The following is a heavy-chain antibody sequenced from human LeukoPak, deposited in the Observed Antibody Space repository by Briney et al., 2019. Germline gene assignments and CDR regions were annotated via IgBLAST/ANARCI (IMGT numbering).Heavy chain of an antibody. Sequence: PGGSLRLSCAASGFTFSSYAMSWVRQAPGKGLEWVSAISGSGGSTYYADSVKGRFTISRDNSKNTLYLQMNSLRAEDTAVYYCAKGQRQSPYYYNYAMDVWGQGTTVTVSS. D-gene: IGHD2-21*01. J-gene: IGHJ6*02. CDR2: ISGSGGST. CDR1: GFTFSSYA. CDR3: AKGQRQSPYYYNYAMDV. V-gene: IGHV3-23*01.